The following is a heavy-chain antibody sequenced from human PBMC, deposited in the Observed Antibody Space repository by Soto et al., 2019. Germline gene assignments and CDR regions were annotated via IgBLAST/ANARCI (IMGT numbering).Heavy chain of an antibody. CDR2: IIPIFGTA. CDR3: ARVEGYYDSSGYYPPAAFDI. D-gene: IGHD3-22*01. CDR1: GYTFTSYY. Sequence: AASVKVSCKASGYTFTSYYMHWVRQAPGQGLEWMGGIIPIFGTANYAQKFQGRVTITADESTSTAYMELSSLRSEDTAVYYCARVEGYYDSSGYYPPAAFDIWGQGTMVTVSS. J-gene: IGHJ3*02. V-gene: IGHV1-69*13.